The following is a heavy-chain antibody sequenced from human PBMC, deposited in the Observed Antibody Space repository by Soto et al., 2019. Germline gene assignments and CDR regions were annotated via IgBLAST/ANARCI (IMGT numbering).Heavy chain of an antibody. D-gene: IGHD1-26*01. CDR3: AKEGGLSGSYYISSSYYFDY. CDR2: ISYDGSNT. CDR1: GFTFSSYG. V-gene: IGHV3-30*18. Sequence: QVQLVESGGGVVQPGRSLRLSCVASGFTFSSYGMHWVRQAPGTGLEGVAIISYDGSNTYYADSVKGRFTISRDNSKNTLYLQMNSLRAEDTSVYYCAKEGGLSGSYYISSSYYFDYWGQGTLVTVSS. J-gene: IGHJ4*02.